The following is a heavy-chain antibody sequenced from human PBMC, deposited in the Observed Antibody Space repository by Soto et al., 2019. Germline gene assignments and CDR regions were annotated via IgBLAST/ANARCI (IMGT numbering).Heavy chain of an antibody. CDR2: IIPIFGTA. V-gene: IGHV1-69*13. J-gene: IGHJ4*02. D-gene: IGHD3-22*01. CDR3: ARDQYYYDSSGYY. CDR1: GDTFSSYA. Sequence: SLKVYCKASGDTFSSYAISWVRQAPGQGLEWMGGIIPIFGTANYAQKFQGRVTITADESTSTAYMELSSLRSEDTAVYYCARDQYYYDSSGYYWGQGTLVTVSS.